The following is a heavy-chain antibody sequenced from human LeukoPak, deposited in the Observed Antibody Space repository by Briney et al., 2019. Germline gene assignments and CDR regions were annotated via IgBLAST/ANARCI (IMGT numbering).Heavy chain of an antibody. CDR3: ARTLDGSGSYFGGYFDY. CDR2: INPSGGST. V-gene: IGHV1-46*01. D-gene: IGHD3-10*01. CDR1: GYTFTSYY. Sequence: ASVKVSCKASGYTFTSYYMHWVRQAPGQGLEWMGIINPSGGSTSYAQKFQGRVTMTRDTSTSTVYMELSSLRSEDTAVYYCARTLDGSGSYFGGYFDYWGQGTLVTVSS. J-gene: IGHJ4*02.